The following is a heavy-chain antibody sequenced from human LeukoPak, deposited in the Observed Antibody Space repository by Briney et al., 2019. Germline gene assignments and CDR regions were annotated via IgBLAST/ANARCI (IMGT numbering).Heavy chain of an antibody. Sequence: GGSLRLSCAASGFTFSSYAMSWVRQAPGKGLEWVSAISGSGGNTYYADSVKGRFTISRDNSKNTLYLQMNSLGAEDTAVYYCAKDPRGDCSGGSCYYLDYWGQGTLVTVSS. CDR1: GFTFSSYA. CDR2: ISGSGGNT. V-gene: IGHV3-23*01. J-gene: IGHJ4*02. CDR3: AKDPRGDCSGGSCYYLDY. D-gene: IGHD2-15*01.